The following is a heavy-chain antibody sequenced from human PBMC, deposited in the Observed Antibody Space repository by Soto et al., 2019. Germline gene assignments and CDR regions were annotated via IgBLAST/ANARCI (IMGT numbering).Heavy chain of an antibody. CDR2: IDGTGDST. J-gene: IGHJ4*02. Sequence: EVQLLESGGGLVQPGRSLRLSCAASGLTFSNYGMKWVRQAPGKGLEWVSGIDGTGDSTYYADSVKGRFTISRDNSKNTLYLQMNSLRAEDTAIYCCAGGLDYWGQGTLVTVSS. CDR3: AGGLDY. CDR1: GLTFSNYG. V-gene: IGHV3-23*01.